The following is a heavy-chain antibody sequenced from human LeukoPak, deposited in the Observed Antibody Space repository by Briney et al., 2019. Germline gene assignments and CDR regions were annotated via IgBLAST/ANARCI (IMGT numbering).Heavy chain of an antibody. Sequence: VGSLSLSCAASVFTFTSYEINCGRQAPGKGLEWGSYISSSGSTIYYADSVKGRFTISRDNAKNSLYLKMNSLRAEDTAVYYCAELGITMIGGVWGKGTTVTISS. V-gene: IGHV3-48*03. CDR2: ISSSGSTI. J-gene: IGHJ6*04. CDR1: VFTFTSYE. CDR3: AELGITMIGGV. D-gene: IGHD3-10*02.